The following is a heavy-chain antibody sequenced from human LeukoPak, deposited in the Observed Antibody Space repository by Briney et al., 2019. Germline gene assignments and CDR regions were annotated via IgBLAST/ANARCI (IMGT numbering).Heavy chain of an antibody. D-gene: IGHD3-3*01. J-gene: IGHJ6*02. CDR2: IYYSGST. CDR3: ARGAYYGFWSGYPDGYYYGMNV. Sequence: SETLSLTCTVSGGSISSYYWSWIRQPPGKGLEWIGYIYYSGSTNYNPSLKSRVTISVDTSKNQFSLKLSSVTAADTAVYYCARGAYYGFWSGYPDGYYYGMNVWGQGTTVTVSS. V-gene: IGHV4-59*01. CDR1: GGSISSYY.